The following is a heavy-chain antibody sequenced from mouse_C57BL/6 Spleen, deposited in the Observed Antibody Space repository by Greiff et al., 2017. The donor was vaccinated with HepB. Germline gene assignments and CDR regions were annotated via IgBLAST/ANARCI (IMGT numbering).Heavy chain of an antibody. CDR1: GYTFTDYY. CDR2: IYPGSGNT. Sequence: VQLQQSGAELVRPGASVKLSCKASGYTFTDYYINWVKQRPGQGLEWIARIYPGSGNTYYNEKFKGKATLTAEKSSSTAYMQLSSLTSEDSAVYFCARSAEYGSSYFDYWGQGTTLTVSS. V-gene: IGHV1-76*01. D-gene: IGHD1-1*01. CDR3: ARSAEYGSSYFDY. J-gene: IGHJ2*01.